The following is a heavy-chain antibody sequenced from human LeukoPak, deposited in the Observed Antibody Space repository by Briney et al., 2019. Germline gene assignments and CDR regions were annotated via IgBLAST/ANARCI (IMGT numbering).Heavy chain of an antibody. V-gene: IGHV4-59*01. J-gene: IGHJ4*02. CDR3: ARGSRELYYFDY. Sequence: SETLSPTCAVYGGSLSGYYWSWIRQPPGKGLEWIGYICYSGSTKYNPSLKSRVTISVDASKTQFSLKLNSVTAADTAVYYCARGSRELYYFDYWGQGTLVTVSS. CDR2: ICYSGST. D-gene: IGHD1-7*01. CDR1: GGSLSGYY.